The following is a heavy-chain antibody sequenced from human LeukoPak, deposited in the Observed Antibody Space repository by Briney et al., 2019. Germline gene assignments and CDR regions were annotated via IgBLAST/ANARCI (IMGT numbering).Heavy chain of an antibody. CDR1: GGSFSSYY. J-gene: IGHJ2*01. Sequence: SETLSLTCAVYGGSFSSYYWGWIRQPPGKGLEWIGSIYYSGSTYYNPSLKSRVTISVDTSKNQFSLKLSSVTAADTAVYYCXXXXXDSTTYFDLWGRGTLVTVSS. V-gene: IGHV4-39*01. CDR3: XXXXXDSTTYFDL. D-gene: IGHD1-1*01. CDR2: IYYSGST.